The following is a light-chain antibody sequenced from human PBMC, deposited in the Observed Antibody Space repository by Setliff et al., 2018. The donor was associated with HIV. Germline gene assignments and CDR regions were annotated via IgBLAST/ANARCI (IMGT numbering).Light chain of an antibody. CDR1: SSNIETHY. CDR3: AAWNDRPTGIYV. CDR2: RND. Sequence: QTVLTQPPSASGAPGQTVTISCSGSSSNIETHYVYWYQQFPGTAPKLLIYRNDQRPSGVPARFSGSNSGTSAALTISDLRAEDEAEYFCAAWNDRPTGIYVFGTGTKGTV. V-gene: IGLV1-47*01. J-gene: IGLJ1*01.